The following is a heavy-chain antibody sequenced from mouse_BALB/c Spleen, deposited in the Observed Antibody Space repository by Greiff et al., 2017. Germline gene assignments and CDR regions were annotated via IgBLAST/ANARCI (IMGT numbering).Heavy chain of an antibody. CDR1: GFTFSDYY. CDR3: ARNYYGNDVGAMDY. CDR2: ISDGGSYT. V-gene: IGHV5-4*02. J-gene: IGHJ4*01. Sequence: EVQRVESGGGLVKPGGSLKLSCAASGFTFSDYYMYWVRQTPEKRLEWVATISDGGSYTYYPDSVKGRFTISRDNAKNNLYLQMSSLKSEDTAMYYCARNYYGNDVGAMDYWGQGTSVTVSA. D-gene: IGHD2-2*01.